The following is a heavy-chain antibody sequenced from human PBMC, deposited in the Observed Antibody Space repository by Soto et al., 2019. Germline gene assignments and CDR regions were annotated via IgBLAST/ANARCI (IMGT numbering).Heavy chain of an antibody. V-gene: IGHV4-31*03. J-gene: IGHJ6*02. D-gene: IGHD6-19*01. Sequence: PSETLSLTCTVSGGSISSGGYYWSWIRQHPGKGLEWIGYIYYSGSTYYNPSLKSRVTISVDTSKNQFSLKLSSVTAADTAVYYCAREGSSGWLRYYYYGMDVWGQGTTVTVSS. CDR3: AREGSSGWLRYYYYGMDV. CDR2: IYYSGST. CDR1: GGSISSGGYY.